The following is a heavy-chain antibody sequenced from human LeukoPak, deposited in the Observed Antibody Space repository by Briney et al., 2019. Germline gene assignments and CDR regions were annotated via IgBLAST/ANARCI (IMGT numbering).Heavy chain of an antibody. CDR3: AKGGRSRWNQVDY. J-gene: IGHJ4*02. V-gene: IGHV3-43*02. CDR2: ITEDGGIT. Sequence: GGSLRLSCVVSGFTFDDYAMHWVRQVPGKGLEWVSFITEDGGITHYADSVKGRFTISRDNSKNSLYLQMNSLRTEDTALYYCAKGGRSRWNQVDYWGQGTLVTVSS. D-gene: IGHD5-24*01. CDR1: GFTFDDYA.